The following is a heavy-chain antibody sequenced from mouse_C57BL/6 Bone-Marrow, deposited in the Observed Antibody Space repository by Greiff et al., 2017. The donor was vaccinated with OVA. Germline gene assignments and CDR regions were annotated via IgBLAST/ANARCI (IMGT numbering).Heavy chain of an antibody. D-gene: IGHD2-3*01. Sequence: VQLQQSGAELVRPGASVKLSCTASGFNIKDDYMPWVKQRPEQGLEWIGWIDPENGDTEYASKFQGKATITADTSSNTAYLQLSSLTSEDTAVYYCTVDGYYVGAMDYWGQGTSVTVSS. CDR3: TVDGYYVGAMDY. J-gene: IGHJ4*01. CDR2: IDPENGDT. CDR1: GFNIKDDY. V-gene: IGHV14-4*01.